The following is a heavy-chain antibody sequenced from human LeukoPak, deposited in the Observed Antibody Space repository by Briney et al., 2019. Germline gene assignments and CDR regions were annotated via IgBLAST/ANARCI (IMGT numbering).Heavy chain of an antibody. Sequence: SETLSLTCAVYGGSFSGYYWSWIRQPPGKGLEWIGEINHSGSTNYNPSLKSRVTISVDTSKNQFSLKLSSVTAADTAVYYCARRGYSYGSNWFDPWGQGTLVTVSS. CDR2: INHSGST. D-gene: IGHD5-18*01. CDR3: ARRGYSYGSNWFDP. J-gene: IGHJ5*02. CDR1: GGSFSGYY. V-gene: IGHV4-34*01.